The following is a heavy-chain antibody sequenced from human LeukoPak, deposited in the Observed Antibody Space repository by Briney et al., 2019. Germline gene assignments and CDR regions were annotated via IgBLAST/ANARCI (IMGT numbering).Heavy chain of an antibody. J-gene: IGHJ4*02. CDR3: ARVKYYYDSSGYYFIDY. CDR2: INPNSGGT. D-gene: IGHD3-22*01. CDR1: GYTFTGYY. Sequence: ASVKVSCKASGYTFTGYYMHWVRQAPGQALEWMGRINPNSGGTNYAQKFQGRVTMTRDTSISTAYMEMSRLRSDDTAVYYCARVKYYYDSSGYYFIDYWGQGTLVTVSS. V-gene: IGHV1-2*06.